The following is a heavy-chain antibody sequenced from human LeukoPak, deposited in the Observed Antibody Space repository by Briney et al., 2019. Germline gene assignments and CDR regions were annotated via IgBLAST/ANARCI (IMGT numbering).Heavy chain of an antibody. D-gene: IGHD6-19*01. CDR1: GGSISSYY. CDR3: ARLASSGWYDPGSIDC. CDR2: IYYSGST. Sequence: PSETLSLTCTVSGGSISSYYWSWIRQPPGKGLEWIGYIYYSGSTNYNPSLKSRVTISVDTSKNQFSLKLSSVTAADTAVYYGARLASSGWYDPGSIDCWGQGTLVTVSS. J-gene: IGHJ4*02. V-gene: IGHV4-59*01.